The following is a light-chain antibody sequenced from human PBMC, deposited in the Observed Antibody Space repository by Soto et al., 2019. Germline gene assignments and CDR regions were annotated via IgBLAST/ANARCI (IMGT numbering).Light chain of an antibody. Sequence: AIQMTQSPSSLSASVGDRVTITCRASQDISDDMGWYQHKPGEAPKLLISGASRVQSGVSSRFSGIGPGAEFTLTITSLRPEDSATYYCLQNHDYPRTFGQGTKVEI. J-gene: IGKJ1*01. CDR2: GAS. CDR1: QDISDD. V-gene: IGKV1-6*01. CDR3: LQNHDYPRT.